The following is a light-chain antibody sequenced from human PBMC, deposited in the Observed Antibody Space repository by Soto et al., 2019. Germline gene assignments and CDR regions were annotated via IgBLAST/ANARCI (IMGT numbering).Light chain of an antibody. CDR1: QSISSW. CDR3: QQYNSYLT. Sequence: DIQMTQSPSTLSASVGDRVTITCRASQSISSWLAWYQQKPGKATKLLIYDASSLESGVPSRFSGSVSGTEFTLTIISLQPDDFATYYCQQYNSYLTFGQGTRLEIK. CDR2: DAS. V-gene: IGKV1-5*01. J-gene: IGKJ5*01.